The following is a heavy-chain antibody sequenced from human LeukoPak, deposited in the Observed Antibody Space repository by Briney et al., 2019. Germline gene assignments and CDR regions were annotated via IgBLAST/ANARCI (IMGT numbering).Heavy chain of an antibody. D-gene: IGHD5-24*01. J-gene: IGHJ3*02. CDR1: GFTFSSYS. V-gene: IGHV3-48*02. Sequence: GGSLRLSCVASGFTFSSYSMNWVRQAPAKGLEWVSYISSITIYYADSVKGRFSISRDNAKNSLYLQMNSLGDEDTAVYYWAGARGGYSFDAFDIWGQGTMVTVSS. CDR3: AGARGGYSFDAFDI. CDR2: ISSITI.